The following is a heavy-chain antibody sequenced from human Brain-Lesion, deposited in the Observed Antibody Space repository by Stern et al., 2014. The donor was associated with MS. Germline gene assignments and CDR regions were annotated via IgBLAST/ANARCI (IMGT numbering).Heavy chain of an antibody. Sequence: VQLVESGGGLVQPGGSLRLSCAASGLTVANEYMSWVRQAPGKGPEWVSLIYASGPTAYADSVKGRFIISRPNSENPLSLQMNSRRPEDTAVYYCSREGGDDDDYYGLDVWGPGTTVTVSS. D-gene: IGHD5-12*01. CDR2: IYASGPT. CDR1: GLTVANEY. CDR3: SREGGDDDDYYGLDV. V-gene: IGHV3-53*04. J-gene: IGHJ6*02.